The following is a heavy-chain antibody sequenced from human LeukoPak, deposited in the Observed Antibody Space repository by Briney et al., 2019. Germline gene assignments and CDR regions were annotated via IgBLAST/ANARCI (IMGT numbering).Heavy chain of an antibody. D-gene: IGHD3-9*01. V-gene: IGHV1-2*02. Sequence: ASVKVSCKASGYTFTGYYMHWVRQAPGQGLEWMGWINPNSGGTNYAQKFQGRVTMTRDTSISTAYMELSRLRSDDTAVYYCARVGYDILTGRPNYYYYYGMDVWGQGTTGTVSS. CDR1: GYTFTGYY. CDR3: ARVGYDILTGRPNYYYYYGMDV. CDR2: INPNSGGT. J-gene: IGHJ6*02.